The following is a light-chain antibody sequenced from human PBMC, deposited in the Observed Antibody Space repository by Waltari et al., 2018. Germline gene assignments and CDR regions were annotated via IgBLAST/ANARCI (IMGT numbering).Light chain of an antibody. CDR1: SSDVGGYTF. Sequence: HSALTQPASVPGSPGQSITISCTGTSSDVGGYTFVSWYQQHPGKAPKLMIFDVSNRPSGVSSRFSGSKSRNTASLTISGLQAEDEADYYCSSYVSSDTLELFGGGTSLTVL. J-gene: IGLJ2*01. CDR3: SSYVSSDTLEL. V-gene: IGLV2-14*03. CDR2: DVS.